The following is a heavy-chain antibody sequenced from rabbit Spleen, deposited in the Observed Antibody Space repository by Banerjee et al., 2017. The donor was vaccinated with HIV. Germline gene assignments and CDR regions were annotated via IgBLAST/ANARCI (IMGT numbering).Heavy chain of an antibody. CDR1: GLDFSSNYW. CDR3: ARDPAGREDFNL. CDR2: IDVSSRGST. D-gene: IGHD4-2*01. V-gene: IGHV1S40*01. Sequence: QSLEESGGDLVKPGASLTLTCTASGLDFSSNYWICWVRQAPGKGLEWIACIDVSSRGSTYYASWAKGRFTVSKTSSTTVTLQMTSLTAADTATYFCARDPAGREDFNLWGPGTLVTVS. J-gene: IGHJ4*01.